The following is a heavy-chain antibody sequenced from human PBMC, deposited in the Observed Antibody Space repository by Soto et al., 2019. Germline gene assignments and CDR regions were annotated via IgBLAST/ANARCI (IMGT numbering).Heavy chain of an antibody. D-gene: IGHD5-18*01. Sequence: SETLSLTCNVSGGSISSYYWSWIRQPPGRGLEWIGYIYYSGSTNYNPSLKSRVTISVDTSKNQFSLKLSSVTAADTAVYYCARIRVYIPVFPYYYYGMYAWGQGTTLTVYS. CDR3: ARIRVYIPVFPYYYYGMYA. J-gene: IGHJ6*02. V-gene: IGHV4-59*01. CDR1: GGSISSYY. CDR2: IYYSGST.